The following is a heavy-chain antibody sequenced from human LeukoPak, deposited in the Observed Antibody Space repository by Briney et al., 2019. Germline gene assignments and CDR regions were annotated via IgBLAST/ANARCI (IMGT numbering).Heavy chain of an antibody. CDR2: TSGSGGNT. CDR1: GFKFDDYG. V-gene: IGHV3-23*01. CDR3: AKEYSGYDFDY. D-gene: IGHD5-12*01. Sequence: PGGSLRLSCAASGFKFDDYGMSWVRQAPGKGLEWVAATSGSGGNTYYADSVKGRFTISRDNSKNTLYLQMNSLRAEDTAVYYCAKEYSGYDFDYWGQGTLVTVSS. J-gene: IGHJ4*02.